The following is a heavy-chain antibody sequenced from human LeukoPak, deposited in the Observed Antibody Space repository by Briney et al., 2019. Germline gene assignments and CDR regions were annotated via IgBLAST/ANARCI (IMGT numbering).Heavy chain of an antibody. V-gene: IGHV3-30*03. J-gene: IGHJ4*02. CDR1: GFTFSSYG. D-gene: IGHD4-17*01. CDR2: ISYDGSNK. Sequence: GGSLRLSCAASGFTFSSYGMHWVRQAPGKGLEWVAVISYDGSNKYYADSVKGRFTMSRDNSKNTLYLQMNSLRAEDTAVYYCAREGGDYGDYFDYWGQGTLVTVSS. CDR3: AREGGDYGDYFDY.